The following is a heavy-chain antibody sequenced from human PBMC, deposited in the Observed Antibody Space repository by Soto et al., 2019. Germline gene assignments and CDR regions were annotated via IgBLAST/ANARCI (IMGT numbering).Heavy chain of an antibody. CDR3: AADLFPLLEFDY. D-gene: IGHD3-10*01. CDR1: GFTFTSSA. V-gene: IGHV1-58*01. CDR2: IVVGSGNT. J-gene: IGHJ4*02. Sequence: EASVKVSCXASGFTFTSSAVQWVRHARGQRLEWIGWIVVGSGNTNYAQKFQERVTITRDMSTSTAYMELSSLRSEDTAVYYCAADLFPLLEFDYWGQGTLVTVSS.